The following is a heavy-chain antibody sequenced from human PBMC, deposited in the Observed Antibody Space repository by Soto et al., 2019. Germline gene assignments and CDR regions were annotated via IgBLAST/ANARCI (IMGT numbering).Heavy chain of an antibody. CDR2: IYWNDDK. J-gene: IGHJ5*02. D-gene: IGHD6-19*01. CDR1: GFSLSTSGVG. V-gene: IGHV2-5*01. CDR3: AHSLLAHIAVSGCHNRCDP. Sequence: QITLKESGPTLVKPTQTLTLTCTFSGFSLSTSGVGVGWIRQPPGKALEWLALIYWNDDKRYSTSLKSSLTITKDTSKNQVVLTKTNMDPVDTATYYCAHSLLAHIAVSGCHNRCDPWRQGTLVTVSS.